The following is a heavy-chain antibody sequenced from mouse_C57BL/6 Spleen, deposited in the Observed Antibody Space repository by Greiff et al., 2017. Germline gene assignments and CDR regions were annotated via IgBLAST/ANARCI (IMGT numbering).Heavy chain of an antibody. D-gene: IGHD1-1*01. Sequence: VQLQESGAELVKPGASVKISCKASGYAFSSYWMNWVKQRPGKGLEWIGQIYPGDGDTNYNGKFKGKATLTADKSSSTAYMQLSSLTSEDSAVYFCARSHYYGSSPDDWGQGTTLTVSS. J-gene: IGHJ2*01. CDR3: ARSHYYGSSPDD. V-gene: IGHV1-80*01. CDR2: IYPGDGDT. CDR1: GYAFSSYW.